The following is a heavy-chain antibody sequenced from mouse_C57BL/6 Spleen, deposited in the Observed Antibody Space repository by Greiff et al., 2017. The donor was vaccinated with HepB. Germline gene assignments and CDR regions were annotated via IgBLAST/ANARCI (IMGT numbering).Heavy chain of an antibody. Sequence: QVQLQQPGAELVKPGASVKLSCKASGYTFTSYWMHWVKQRPGRGLEWIGRIDPNSGGPKYNEKFKSKATLTVDKPSSTAYMQLSSLTSEDSAVYYGARCDITTVVEGDYFDYWGQGTTRTVSS. V-gene: IGHV1-72*01. J-gene: IGHJ2*01. D-gene: IGHD1-1*01. CDR2: IDPNSGGP. CDR1: GYTFTSYW. CDR3: ARCDITTVVEGDYFDY.